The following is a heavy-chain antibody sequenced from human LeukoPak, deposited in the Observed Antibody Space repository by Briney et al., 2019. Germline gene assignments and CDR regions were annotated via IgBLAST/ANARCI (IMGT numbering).Heavy chain of an antibody. Sequence: SETLSLTCAVYGGSFSGYYWSWIRQPPGKGLEWIGEINHSGSTYYNPSLKSRVTISVDTSKNQFSLKLSSVTAADTAVYYCAREVNYYYDSSGYFAGGYYFDYWGQGTLVTVSS. J-gene: IGHJ4*02. CDR2: INHSGST. CDR1: GGSFSGYY. D-gene: IGHD3-22*01. V-gene: IGHV4-34*01. CDR3: AREVNYYYDSSGYFAGGYYFDY.